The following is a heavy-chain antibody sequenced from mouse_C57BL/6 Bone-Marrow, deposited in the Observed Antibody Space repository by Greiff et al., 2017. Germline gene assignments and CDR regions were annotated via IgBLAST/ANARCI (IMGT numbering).Heavy chain of an antibody. CDR2: IYPGSGST. J-gene: IGHJ2*01. Sequence: QVTLQEPGAELVRPGASVKLSCKASGYTFTDYYINWVKQRPGQGLEWIGRIYPGSGSTYYNEKFKGKATLTAEKSSSTAYMQLSSLASEDSAVYFCARENGRKYFDCWGEGTTLTVSS. D-gene: IGHD1-1*01. V-gene: IGHV1-76*01. CDR1: GYTFTDYY. CDR3: ARENGRKYFDC.